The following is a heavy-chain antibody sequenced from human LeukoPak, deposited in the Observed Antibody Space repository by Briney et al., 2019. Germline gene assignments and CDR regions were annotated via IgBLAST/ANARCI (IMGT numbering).Heavy chain of an antibody. J-gene: IGHJ4*02. CDR1: GYTFTSYG. V-gene: IGHV1-18*01. D-gene: IGHD6-13*01. Sequence: ASVKVSCKASGYTFTSYGISWVRQAPGQGLEWMGWISAYNGNTNYAQKLQGRVTMTTDTSTSTAYMELRSLRSDDTAVYYCAGGWYSSSWYHFDYWGQGTLVTVSS. CDR2: ISAYNGNT. CDR3: AGGWYSSSWYHFDY.